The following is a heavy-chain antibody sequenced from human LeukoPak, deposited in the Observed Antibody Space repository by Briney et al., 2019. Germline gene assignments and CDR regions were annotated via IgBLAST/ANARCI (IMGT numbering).Heavy chain of an antibody. CDR2: IRSKAYGGTT. D-gene: IGHD3-22*01. Sequence: GGSLRLSCTASGFTFGDYAMSWFRQAPGKGLEWVGFIRSKAYGGTTEYAASVKGRFTISRDDSKSIAYLQMNSLKTEDTAVYYCTRSDFYYDSSGYYPSFGYWGQGTLVTVSS. CDR3: TRSDFYYDSSGYYPSFGY. J-gene: IGHJ4*02. V-gene: IGHV3-49*03. CDR1: GFTFGDYA.